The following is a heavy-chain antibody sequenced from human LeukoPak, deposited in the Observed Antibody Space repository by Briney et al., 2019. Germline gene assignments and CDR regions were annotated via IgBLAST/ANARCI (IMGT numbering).Heavy chain of an antibody. CDR1: GYSFTSYW. J-gene: IGHJ6*02. D-gene: IGHD2-15*01. CDR3: ARLSCSGGSCYPSHYYYGMDV. Sequence: GESLKISCKGSGYSFTSYWIGWVRQMPGKGLEWMGIIYPGDSDTRYSPSFQGQVTISADKSISTAYLQWSSLKASDTAMYYCARLSCSGGSCYPSHYYYGMDVWGQGTTVTVSS. CDR2: IYPGDSDT. V-gene: IGHV5-51*01.